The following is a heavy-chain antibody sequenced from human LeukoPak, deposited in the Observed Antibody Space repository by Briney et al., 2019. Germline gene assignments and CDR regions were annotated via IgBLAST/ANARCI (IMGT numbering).Heavy chain of an antibody. D-gene: IGHD3-22*01. CDR2: ISSSSSYI. J-gene: IGHJ4*02. CDR1: GFTFSSYS. CDR3: ARSGDYYDSSGCPDY. V-gene: IGHV3-21*01. Sequence: PGGSLRLSCAASGFTFSSYSMNWVRQAPGKGLEWVSSISSSSSYIYYAGSVKGRFTISRDNAKNSLYLQMNSLRAEDTAVYYCARSGDYYDSSGCPDYWGQGTLVTVSS.